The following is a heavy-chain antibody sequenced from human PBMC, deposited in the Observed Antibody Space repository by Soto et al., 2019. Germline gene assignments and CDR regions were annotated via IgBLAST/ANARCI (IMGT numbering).Heavy chain of an antibody. CDR2: IYHSGIT. Sequence: SGTXSLTCAFCGVCIRIGGDGGSWMRQPPGKVLEWIGYIYHSGITYYNPSLKSRVTISVDRSKNQFSLKLRSVTAADTAVYYCARDFRYSYRSGTDHWFDTRGQRTLVTVYS. J-gene: IGHJ5*02. V-gene: IGHV4-30-2*01. CDR3: ARDFRYSYRSGTDHWFDT. CDR1: GVCIRIGGDG. D-gene: IGHD3-10*01.